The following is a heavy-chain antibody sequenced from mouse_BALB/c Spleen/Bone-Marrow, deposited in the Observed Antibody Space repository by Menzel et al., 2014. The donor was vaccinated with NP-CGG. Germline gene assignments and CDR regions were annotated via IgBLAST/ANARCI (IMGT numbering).Heavy chain of an antibody. J-gene: IGHJ3*01. Sequence: VQLQQSGAELARPGASVKMSCKASGYTFTRYTMHWVKQRPGQGLEWIGYINPSSGYTNYNQKFKDKATLTADKSSSTAFMQLSSLTSEDSAVHYCARGVNYVSFAYWGQGSLVTVSA. CDR2: INPSSGYT. CDR3: ARGVNYVSFAY. CDR1: GYTFTRYT. V-gene: IGHV1-4*01. D-gene: IGHD2-1*01.